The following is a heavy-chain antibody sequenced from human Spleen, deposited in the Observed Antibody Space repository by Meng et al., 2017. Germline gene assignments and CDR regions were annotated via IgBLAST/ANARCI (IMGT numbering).Heavy chain of an antibody. Sequence: GESLKISCAASGFTFSGYAMSWVRQAPGKGLEWVSAISDSGDNTYYADSVKGRFTISRDNSKDTLYLQMNRLGPEYSAVYYCAREDTAVIPFDYWGQGTLVTVSS. CDR1: GFTFSGYA. D-gene: IGHD2-2*02. V-gene: IGHV3-23*01. J-gene: IGHJ4*02. CDR3: AREDTAVIPFDY. CDR2: ISDSGDNT.